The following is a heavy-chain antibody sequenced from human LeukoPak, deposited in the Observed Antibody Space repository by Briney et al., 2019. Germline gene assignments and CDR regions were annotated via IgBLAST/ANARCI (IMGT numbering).Heavy chain of an antibody. D-gene: IGHD6-6*01. CDR1: GGSISSSSYY. CDR3: ARLKAGPGERSNNNITSAGRPDFLDY. V-gene: IGHV4-39*01. J-gene: IGHJ4*02. CDR2: IYYGGSS. Sequence: NPSETLSLTCTVSGGSISSSSYYWAWIRQSPGKGLEWIANIYYGGSSYYNPSLKRRVTISVDTSKNQFSLKVYSVTAADTAVYYCARLKAGPGERSNNNITSAGRPDFLDYWGQGTLVTVSS.